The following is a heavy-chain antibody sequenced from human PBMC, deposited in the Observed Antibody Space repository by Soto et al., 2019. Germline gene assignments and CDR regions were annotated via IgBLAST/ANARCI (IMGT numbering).Heavy chain of an antibody. V-gene: IGHV4-61*01. CDR1: GGSVSSGSYY. J-gene: IGHJ4*02. CDR2: IYYSGST. CDR3: ARAQTYYDYVWGSYRTRVYFDY. D-gene: IGHD3-16*02. Sequence: SETLSLTCTVSGGSVSSGSYYWSWIRQPPGKGLEWIGYIYYSGSTNYNPSLKSRVTISVDTSKNQFSLKLSSVTAADTAVYYCARAQTYYDYVWGSYRTRVYFDYWGQGTLVTVSS.